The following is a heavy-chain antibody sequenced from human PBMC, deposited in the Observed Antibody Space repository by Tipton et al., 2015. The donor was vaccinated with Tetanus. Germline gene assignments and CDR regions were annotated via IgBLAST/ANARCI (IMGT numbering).Heavy chain of an antibody. V-gene: IGHV5-10-1*01. Sequence: MQLVQSGAEVKKPGESLRISCKGSGYSFTSYWISWVRQMTGKGLEWMWRNDPSDSYTNYSPSFQVHVPISADKSISTAYLQWSSLKASDTAMYYCASPSGVSSGWYYFDYWGQGTLVTVSS. D-gene: IGHD6-19*01. CDR3: ASPSGVSSGWYYFDY. CDR2: NDPSDSYT. J-gene: IGHJ4*02. CDR1: GYSFTSYW.